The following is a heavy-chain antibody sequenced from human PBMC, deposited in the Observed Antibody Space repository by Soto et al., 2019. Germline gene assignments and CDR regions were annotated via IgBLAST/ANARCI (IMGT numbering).Heavy chain of an antibody. V-gene: IGHV3-48*03. D-gene: IGHD3-10*01. CDR3: ARYGTRGDW. J-gene: IGHJ5*01. CDR1: GFNFRLYE. CDR2: TSSSGLTT. Sequence: GGSLRLSCQASGFNFRLYEMHWVRKAPGKGLEWVSYTSSSGLTTYYADFAEGRFTISRDNAKDSLYLHLNSLRVGDTAVCYCARYGTRGDWWGLGTQVTVSS.